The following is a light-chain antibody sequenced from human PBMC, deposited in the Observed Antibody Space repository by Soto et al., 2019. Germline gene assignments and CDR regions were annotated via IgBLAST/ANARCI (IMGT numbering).Light chain of an antibody. CDR1: QGISSY. CDR3: QQYNSYSIT. J-gene: IGKJ5*01. Sequence: AIRMTQSPSSLSASTGDRVTISCRASQGISSYLAWYQKKPGKAPKLLIYDASSLESGVPSRFSGSGSGTEFTLTISSLQPDDFATYYCQQYNSYSITFGQGTRLEIK. V-gene: IGKV1-8*01. CDR2: DAS.